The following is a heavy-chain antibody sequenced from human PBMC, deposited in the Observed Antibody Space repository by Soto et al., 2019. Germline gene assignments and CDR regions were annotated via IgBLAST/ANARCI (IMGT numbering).Heavy chain of an antibody. CDR3: ARDRGRTDYYAMDV. D-gene: IGHD1-1*01. V-gene: IGHV3-74*01. Sequence: EVQLVESGGGLVQPGGSLRLACAASGFTFSDYWMHWVRQAPGKGLVWVSHITNDVITTSYADSVKGRFTISRDNSKSTLYLQMSSLRPDDTAVYFCARDRGRTDYYAMDVWGQGTTVTVSS. CDR2: ITNDVITT. J-gene: IGHJ6*02. CDR1: GFTFSDYW.